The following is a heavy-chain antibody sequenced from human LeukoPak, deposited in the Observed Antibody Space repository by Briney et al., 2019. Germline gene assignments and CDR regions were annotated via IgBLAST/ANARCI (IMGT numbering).Heavy chain of an antibody. V-gene: IGHV1-2*02. CDR1: GYTFTGYY. J-gene: IGHJ4*02. CDR3: ARATAENDH. Sequence: ASVKVCCKASGYTFTGYYLHWVRQAPGQGLEWMGWLNPKTGDTRSAQKFQGRVTMTRDTSISTFNMELSRLTSDDTAVYYCARATAENDHWGQGTLVTVSS. CDR2: LNPKTGDT.